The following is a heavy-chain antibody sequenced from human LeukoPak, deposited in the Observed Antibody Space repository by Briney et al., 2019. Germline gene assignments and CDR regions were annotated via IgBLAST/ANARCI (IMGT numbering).Heavy chain of an antibody. J-gene: IGHJ5*02. CDR1: GVSISSYY. CDR3: ARAGSTYSSSWYFFGDWFDP. V-gene: IGHV4-59*01. CDR2: ISYSGST. D-gene: IGHD6-13*01. Sequence: SETLSLTCTVSGVSISSYYWSWIRQPPGKGLDWIGYISYSGSTNYNPSLKSRVTISVDTSKNQFSLKLSSVTAADTAVYYCARAGSTYSSSWYFFGDWFDPWGQGTLVTVSS.